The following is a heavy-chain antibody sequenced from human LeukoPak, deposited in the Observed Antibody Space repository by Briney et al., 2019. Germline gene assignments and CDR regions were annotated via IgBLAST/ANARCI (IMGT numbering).Heavy chain of an antibody. V-gene: IGHV4-59*01. Sequence: SETLSLTCTVSGGSISSYYWSWIRQPPGKGLEWIGYIYYSGSTNYNPSLKSRVTISVDTSKNQFSLELSSVTAADTAVYYCASQQLPSWFDPWGQGTLVTVSS. CDR2: IYYSGST. CDR3: ASQQLPSWFDP. J-gene: IGHJ5*02. D-gene: IGHD6-13*01. CDR1: GGSISSYY.